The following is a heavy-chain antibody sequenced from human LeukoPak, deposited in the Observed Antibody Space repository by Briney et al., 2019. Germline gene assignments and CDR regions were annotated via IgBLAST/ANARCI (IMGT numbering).Heavy chain of an antibody. V-gene: IGHV3-23*01. CDR1: GFTFSSYA. CDR3: AKAPSKVVPAAHFDY. Sequence: GGSLRLSCAASGFTFSSYAMSWVRQAPGKGLEWVSAISGSGGSTYYADSAKGRFTISRDNSKNTLYLQMNSLRAEDTAVYYCAKAPSKVVPAAHFDYWGQGTLVTVSS. D-gene: IGHD2-2*01. CDR2: ISGSGGST. J-gene: IGHJ4*02.